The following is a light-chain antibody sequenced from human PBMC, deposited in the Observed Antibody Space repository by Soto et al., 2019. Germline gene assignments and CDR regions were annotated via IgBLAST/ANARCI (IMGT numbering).Light chain of an antibody. V-gene: IGLV2-14*01. CDR2: EVS. CDR3: SSYTSSILA. CDR1: SSDVGGYKY. Sequence: QSVLTQPASVSGSPGQSITISCTGTSSDVGGYKYVSWYQHHPGKAPKVMIYEVSNRPSGVSDRFSGAKSGNTASLTISGLQAEDEADYYCSSYTSSILAFGGGTKVTVL. J-gene: IGLJ3*02.